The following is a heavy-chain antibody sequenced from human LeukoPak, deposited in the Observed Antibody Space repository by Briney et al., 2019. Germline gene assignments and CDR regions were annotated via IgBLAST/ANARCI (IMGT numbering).Heavy chain of an antibody. V-gene: IGHV3-23*01. Sequence: PGGSLRLPCAASGFTFSSYAMSWVRQAPGKGREGVLAISGSGGSTYYADSVKGRFTISRDNSKNTLYLQMNSLRAEDTAVYYCAKDGNDYGSGSYYLRDYYYGMDVWGKGTTVTVSS. D-gene: IGHD3-10*01. CDR3: AKDGNDYGSGSYYLRDYYYGMDV. CDR1: GFTFSSYA. CDR2: ISGSGGST. J-gene: IGHJ6*04.